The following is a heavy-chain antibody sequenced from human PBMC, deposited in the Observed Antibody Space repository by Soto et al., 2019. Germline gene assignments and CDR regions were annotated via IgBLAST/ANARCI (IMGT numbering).Heavy chain of an antibody. J-gene: IGHJ4*02. CDR2: ISWDGVST. Sequence: GGPLRLSFSASGFTFDDYTMHWVRQAPGKGLEWVSLISWDGVSTYYADSLKGRFTISRDNSKNSLYLQMNSLRTEDTALYYCAKDMLAAAGIDYWGQGTLVTVSS. CDR1: GFTFDDYT. CDR3: AKDMLAAAGIDY. D-gene: IGHD6-13*01. V-gene: IGHV3-43*01.